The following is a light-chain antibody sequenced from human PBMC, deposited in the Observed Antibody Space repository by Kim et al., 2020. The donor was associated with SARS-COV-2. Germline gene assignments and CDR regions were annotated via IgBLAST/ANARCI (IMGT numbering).Light chain of an antibody. CDR1: QSVSSN. J-gene: IGKJ2*01. CDR2: GAS. Sequence: EIVMTQSPATLSVSPGERATLSCRASQSVSSNLAWYQQKPGQAPRLLIYGASTRATGIPARFSGSGSGTEFTLTISSLQSEDFAVYYCQENKNWPPKMYTFGQGTTLEI. CDR3: QENKNWPPKMYT. V-gene: IGKV3-15*01.